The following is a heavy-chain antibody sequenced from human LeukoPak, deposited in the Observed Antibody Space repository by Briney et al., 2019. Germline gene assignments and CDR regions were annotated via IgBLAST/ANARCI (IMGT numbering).Heavy chain of an antibody. Sequence: GASVKVSCKASGYTFTGYYMHWVRQAPGQGLEWMGWINPNSGGTNYAQKFQGRVTMTRDTSISTAYMELSRLRSDDTAVYYCARDVREGYCSSTSCSYNWFDPWGQGTLVTVSS. D-gene: IGHD2-2*01. CDR3: ARDVREGYCSSTSCSYNWFDP. CDR1: GYTFTGYY. CDR2: INPNSGGT. V-gene: IGHV1-2*02. J-gene: IGHJ5*02.